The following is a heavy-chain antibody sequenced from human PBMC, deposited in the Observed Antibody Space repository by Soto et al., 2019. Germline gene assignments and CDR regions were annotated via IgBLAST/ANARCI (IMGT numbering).Heavy chain of an antibody. CDR3: ARREIQGPIDY. J-gene: IGHJ4*02. Sequence: SETLSLTCAVSGYSISSGNWWGWIRQPPGKGLEWIGYIYYSGTTYYNPSLKSRVTMSVDTSKNQFSLKLTSVTAVDTAVYYCARREIQGPIDYWGQGTLVTVSS. D-gene: IGHD1-26*01. CDR1: GYSISSGNW. V-gene: IGHV4-28*01. CDR2: IYYSGTT.